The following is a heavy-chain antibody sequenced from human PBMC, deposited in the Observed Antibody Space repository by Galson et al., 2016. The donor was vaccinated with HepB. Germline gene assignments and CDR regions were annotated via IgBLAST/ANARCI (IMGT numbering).Heavy chain of an antibody. V-gene: IGHV3-30*03. CDR1: GLTFSSYG. Sequence: SLRLSCAASGLTFSSYGMHWVRQVPGKGLEWVAVISYDGSNKYYIDSVKGRLTISRDNAKNSLYLQMNSLRAEDTAVYYCARVNTYCSGGSCYWDSYWYFDPWGRGTLVTVSS. CDR2: ISYDGSNK. J-gene: IGHJ2*01. CDR3: ARVNTYCSGGSCYWDSYWYFDP. D-gene: IGHD2-15*01.